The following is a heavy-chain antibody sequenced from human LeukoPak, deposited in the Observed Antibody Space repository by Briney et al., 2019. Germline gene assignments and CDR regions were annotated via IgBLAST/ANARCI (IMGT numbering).Heavy chain of an antibody. D-gene: IGHD3-16*01. J-gene: IGHJ4*02. V-gene: IGHV4-4*07. CDR3: VRDEGRVGEFDN. Sequence: PSETLSLTCTVSGGSISSNYWSWIRQPAGKGLEWIGRIYTSGSTNYSPPLKSRVTLSVDTSRNQFSLRLSSVTAADTAVYYCVRDEGRVGEFDNWGQGILVTVSS. CDR2: IYTSGST. CDR1: GGSISSNY.